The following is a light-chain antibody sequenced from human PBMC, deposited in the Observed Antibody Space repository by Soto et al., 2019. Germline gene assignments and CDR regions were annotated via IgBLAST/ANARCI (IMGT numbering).Light chain of an antibody. Sequence: DIQMTQSPSSLSASAGDRVTITCRASQGIRNNLAWYQQKPGEVPKLLIYAASTLQSGVPSRFSGSGSGTDFTLTISSLQPEDVATYYCQKYFSVPVTFGPGTKVVIK. V-gene: IGKV1-27*01. CDR3: QKYFSVPVT. CDR1: QGIRNN. CDR2: AAS. J-gene: IGKJ3*01.